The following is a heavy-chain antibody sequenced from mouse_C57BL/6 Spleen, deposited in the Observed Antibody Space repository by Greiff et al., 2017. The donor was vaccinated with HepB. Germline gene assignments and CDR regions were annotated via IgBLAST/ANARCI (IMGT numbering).Heavy chain of an antibody. CDR3: ASGEAAQATS. CDR2: IYPGSGST. J-gene: IGHJ2*01. Sequence: QVHVKQPGAELVKPGASVKMSCKASGYTFTSYWITWVKQRPGQGLEWIGDIYPGSGSTNYNEKFKSKATLTVDTSSSTAYMQLSSLTSEDSAVYYCASGEAAQATSWGQGTTLTVSS. D-gene: IGHD3-2*02. CDR1: GYTFTSYW. V-gene: IGHV1-55*01.